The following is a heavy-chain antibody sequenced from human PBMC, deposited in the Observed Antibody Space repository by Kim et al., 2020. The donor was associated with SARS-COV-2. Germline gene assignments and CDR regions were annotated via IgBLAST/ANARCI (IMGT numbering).Heavy chain of an antibody. CDR1: GFTFSNHG. J-gene: IGHJ6*02. D-gene: IGHD3-10*01. V-gene: IGHV3-33*01. CDR3: ARDYYGSGSPAYFYGLDV. CDR2: IWYDGSLK. Sequence: GGSLRLSCAASGFTFSNHGMHWVRQAPGKGLEWVAPIWYDGSLKFYADSVKGRFTISRDNSKNTLYLQMNTLRVEDEAVYYCARDYYGSGSPAYFYGLDVWGQGTTVAVSS.